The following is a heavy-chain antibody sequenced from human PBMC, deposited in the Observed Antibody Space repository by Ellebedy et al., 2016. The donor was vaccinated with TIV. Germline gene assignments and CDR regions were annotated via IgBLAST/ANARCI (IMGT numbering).Heavy chain of an antibody. D-gene: IGHD1-26*01. CDR1: GYTFTSYA. J-gene: IGHJ4*02. Sequence: AVSVKVSCKASGYTFTSYAMHWVRQAPGQRLEWMGWINAGNGNTKYSQKFQGRVTITRDTSASTAYMELSSLRSEDTAVYYCAREGVVGANRGGYFDNWGQGTLVTVSS. V-gene: IGHV1-3*01. CDR2: INAGNGNT. CDR3: AREGVVGANRGGYFDN.